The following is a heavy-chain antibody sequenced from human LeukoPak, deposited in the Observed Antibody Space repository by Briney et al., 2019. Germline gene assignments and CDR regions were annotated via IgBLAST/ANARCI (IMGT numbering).Heavy chain of an antibody. D-gene: IGHD5-24*01. J-gene: IGHJ4*02. CDR1: RFTFKNYW. CDR2: INSDGSTT. V-gene: IGHV3-74*01. Sequence: GGSLRLSCAASRFTFKNYWMHWVRQAPGKGLVWVSRINSDGSTTNYADSVKGRFTISRDNAKNTLYLQMNSLRAEDTAVYYCARSMVTIPIPGGYWGQGTLVTVSS. CDR3: ARSMVTIPIPGGY.